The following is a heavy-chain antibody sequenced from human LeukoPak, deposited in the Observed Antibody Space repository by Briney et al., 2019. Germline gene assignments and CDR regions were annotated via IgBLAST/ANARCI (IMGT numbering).Heavy chain of an antibody. D-gene: IGHD3-22*01. CDR3: ARGSDYYYDSSGYFWVL. CDR2: INPNSGGT. J-gene: IGHJ4*02. V-gene: IGHV1-2*02. CDR1: GYTFTGYY. Sequence: ASVKVSCKASGYTFTGYYMHWVRQAPGQGLEWMGWINPNSGGTNYAQKFQGRVTMTRDTSISTAYMELSRLRSDDTAVYCCARGSDYYYDSSGYFWVLRGQGTLVTVSS.